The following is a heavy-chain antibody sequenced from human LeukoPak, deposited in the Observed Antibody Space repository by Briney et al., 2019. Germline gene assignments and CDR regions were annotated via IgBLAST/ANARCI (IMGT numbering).Heavy chain of an antibody. CDR2: IFYTGST. CDR1: GGSISSGGYY. Sequence: PSETLSLTCTVSGGSISSGGYYWSWIRQHPGKGLEWIGYIFYTGSTYYNPSLKSRVTISVDTSKNQFSLKLSSVTAADTAVYYCARDYSLVTGAFDYWGQGTLVTVSS. J-gene: IGHJ4*02. CDR3: ARDYSLVTGAFDY. V-gene: IGHV4-31*03. D-gene: IGHD2-21*02.